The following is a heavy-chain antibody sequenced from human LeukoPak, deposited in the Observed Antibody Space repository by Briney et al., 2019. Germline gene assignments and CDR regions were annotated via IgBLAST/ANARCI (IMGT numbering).Heavy chain of an antibody. J-gene: IGHJ5*02. CDR3: AREGYGDNVGNWFDP. CDR2: ISAYNGNT. D-gene: IGHD4-17*01. CDR1: GYTFTSYG. Sequence: ASVKVSCKASGYTFTSYGISWVRQAPGQGLEWMGWISAYNGNTNYAQKLQGRVTMTTDTSTSTAYMELRSLRSDDTAVYYCAREGYGDNVGNWFDPWGQETLVTVSS. V-gene: IGHV1-18*01.